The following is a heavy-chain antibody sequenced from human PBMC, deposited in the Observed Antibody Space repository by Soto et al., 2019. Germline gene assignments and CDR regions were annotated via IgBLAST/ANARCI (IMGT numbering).Heavy chain of an antibody. CDR2: MYSSGST. Sequence: QVQLQESGPGLVKPSETLSLTCTVSGGSISSYYWSWIRQPPEKGLEWIGYMYSSGSTNYHPSYQSRVTMSGETSKNPFCLKLSSVTAADTAVYSCARGGVAATGVSYWGQGALVTVSS. J-gene: IGHJ4*02. CDR3: ARGGVAATGVSY. D-gene: IGHD5-12*01. CDR1: GGSISSYY. V-gene: IGHV4-59*01.